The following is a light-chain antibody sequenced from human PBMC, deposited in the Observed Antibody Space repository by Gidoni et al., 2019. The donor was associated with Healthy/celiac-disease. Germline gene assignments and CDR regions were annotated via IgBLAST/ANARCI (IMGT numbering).Light chain of an antibody. J-gene: IGKJ4*01. CDR1: QSVSSN. CDR3: QQYNNWPLT. Sequence: EIEMTQSPATLSVSPGERATLSCRASQSVSSNLDWYQQKPGQAPRLLISGASTRATGIPARFSGSGSGTEFTLPFSTLQSEDFAVYYCQQYNNWPLTFGGGTKVEIK. CDR2: GAS. V-gene: IGKV3-15*01.